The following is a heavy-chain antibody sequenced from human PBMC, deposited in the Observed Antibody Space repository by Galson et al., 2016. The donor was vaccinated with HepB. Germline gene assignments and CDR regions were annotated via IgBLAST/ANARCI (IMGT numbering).Heavy chain of an antibody. Sequence: SLRLSCAASGFTVTNSYIIWVRQAPGKGLEWVSLIYSGGERRYADSVKGRFTISRDNSKNTVYLQMNSLRVEDTAMYYCGRNVPFNWGQETLVTVSS. V-gene: IGHV3-53*01. CDR2: IYSGGER. CDR1: GFTVTNSY. CDR3: GRNVPFN. J-gene: IGHJ4*02.